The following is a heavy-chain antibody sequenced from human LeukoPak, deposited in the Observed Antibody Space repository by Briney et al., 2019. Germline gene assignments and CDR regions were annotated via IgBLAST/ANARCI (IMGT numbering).Heavy chain of an antibody. V-gene: IGHV1-24*01. Sequence: ASVKVSCKVSGYTLTELSMHCVRHAPEKGLECMGGFDPEDGETNYQQKFQGRVTMTEDTSRDTAYMELSSLRSEDTAVYYCATRTIFGVVGYEYYMDVWGKGTTVTVSS. D-gene: IGHD3-3*01. CDR3: ATRTIFGVVGYEYYMDV. J-gene: IGHJ6*03. CDR2: FDPEDGET. CDR1: GYTLTELS.